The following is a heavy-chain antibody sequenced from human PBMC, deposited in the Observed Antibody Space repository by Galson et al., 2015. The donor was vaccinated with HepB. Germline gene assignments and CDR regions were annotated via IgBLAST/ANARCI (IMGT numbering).Heavy chain of an antibody. V-gene: IGHV1-69*02. CDR3: ARSKAVYDSGGVDFDY. CDR1: GGTFSSYT. J-gene: IGHJ4*02. D-gene: IGHD3-16*01. Sequence: SVKVSCKASGGTFSSYTISWVRQAPGQGLEWMGRIIPILGIANYAQKFQGRVTITADKSTSTAYMELSSLRSEDTAVYYCARSKAVYDSGGVDFDYWGQGTLVTVSS. CDR2: IIPILGIA.